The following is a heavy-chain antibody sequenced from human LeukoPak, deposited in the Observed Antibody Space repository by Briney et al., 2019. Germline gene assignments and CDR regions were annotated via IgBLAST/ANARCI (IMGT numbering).Heavy chain of an antibody. CDR3: ARGRGGYYGSGTTTFDY. Sequence: PSETLSLTCSVSGYSISSGYYWGWIRQPPGKGLEWIGRIYHSGSTYYDPSLKSRVTISVDTSKNQFSLKLSSVTAADTAVYYCARGRGGYYGSGTTTFDYWGQGTLVTVSS. V-gene: IGHV4-38-2*02. CDR1: GYSISSGYY. CDR2: IYHSGST. J-gene: IGHJ4*02. D-gene: IGHD3-10*01.